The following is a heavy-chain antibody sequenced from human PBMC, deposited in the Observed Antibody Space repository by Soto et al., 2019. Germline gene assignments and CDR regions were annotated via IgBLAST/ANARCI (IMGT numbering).Heavy chain of an antibody. CDR2: MNPNSGNT. CDR3: ASEMTARGIDV. CDR1: GYTFTSYD. V-gene: IGHV1-8*01. D-gene: IGHD5-18*01. Sequence: QVQLVQSGAEVKKPGASVKVSCKASGYTFTSYDINWVRQATGQGLEWMGWMNPNSGNTGYAQKFQGRVTMTRNTSITTAYSDLSSLRSADPAVYYCASEMTARGIDVWGQGTTVTVSS. J-gene: IGHJ6*02.